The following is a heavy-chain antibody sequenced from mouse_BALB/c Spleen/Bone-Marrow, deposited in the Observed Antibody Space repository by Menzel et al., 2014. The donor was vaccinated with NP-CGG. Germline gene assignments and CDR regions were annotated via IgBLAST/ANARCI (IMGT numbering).Heavy chain of an antibody. CDR2: IDPANGNT. CDR3: ARWEYYAMDY. Sequence: VQLQQSGVELVKPGASVKLSCTASGSNIKDTYMHWVKQRPEQGLELIGRIDPANGNTKYDPKFQGKATITADTSSNTACLQLSSLTSEDTAVYYCARWEYYAMDYWGQGTSVTVSS. V-gene: IGHV14-3*02. D-gene: IGHD4-1*01. CDR1: GSNIKDTY. J-gene: IGHJ4*01.